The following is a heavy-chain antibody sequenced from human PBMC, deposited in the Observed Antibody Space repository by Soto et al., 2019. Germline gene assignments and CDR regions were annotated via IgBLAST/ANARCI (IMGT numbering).Heavy chain of an antibody. CDR1: GFTFSNAW. D-gene: IGHD4-17*01. Sequence: EVQLVESGGGLVKPGGSLRLSCAASGFTFSNAWMSWVRQAPGKGLEWVGRIKSKTDGGTTDYAAPVKGRFTISRDDSNNTLYLQMNSLKTEETAVYYCTTRTVTTGRNYWGQGTLVTVSS. CDR3: TTRTVTTGRNY. CDR2: IKSKTDGGTT. J-gene: IGHJ4*02. V-gene: IGHV3-15*01.